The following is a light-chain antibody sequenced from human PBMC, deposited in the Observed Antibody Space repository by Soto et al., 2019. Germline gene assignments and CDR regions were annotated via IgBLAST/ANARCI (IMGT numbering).Light chain of an antibody. CDR1: QDISSY. CDR2: HAS. CDR3: QQYDNLPLI. J-gene: IGKJ4*01. V-gene: IGKV1-33*01. Sequence: DIQMTQSPSSLSASVGDRVTITCQASQDISSYLSWYKQKPGKAPKLLIYHASNLETGVPSRFSGSGAGTDFTFTISSLQPEDVATYYCQQYDNLPLIFGGGTKVEIK.